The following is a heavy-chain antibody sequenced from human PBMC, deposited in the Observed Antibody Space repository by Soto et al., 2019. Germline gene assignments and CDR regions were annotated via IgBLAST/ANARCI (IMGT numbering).Heavy chain of an antibody. CDR2: ISGSGGTT. D-gene: IGHD6-19*01. CDR3: AKEPSRIAVAGTGGFFDY. Sequence: GGSLRLSCAASGFTFSNYALSWVRQAPGKGLEWVSAISGSGGTTYYADSVKGRFTISRDNSKNTLYLQMNSRRAEDTAVYYCAKEPSRIAVAGTGGFFDYWGQGTLVTVSS. V-gene: IGHV3-23*01. CDR1: GFTFSNYA. J-gene: IGHJ4*02.